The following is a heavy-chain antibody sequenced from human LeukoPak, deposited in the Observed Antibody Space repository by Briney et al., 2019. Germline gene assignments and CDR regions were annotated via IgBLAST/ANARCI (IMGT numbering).Heavy chain of an antibody. CDR3: ARGSATSVGVDY. Sequence: GGSLRLSCAASGFTFSNYWMHWVRRAPGKGLEWVANINLDESDKRYLDSVKGRFTISRDNAENSLYLQMNSLRAEDTAVYYCARGSATSVGVDYWGQGTTVTVSS. D-gene: IGHD2-2*01. J-gene: IGHJ4*03. V-gene: IGHV3-7*01. CDR1: GFTFSNYW. CDR2: INLDESDK.